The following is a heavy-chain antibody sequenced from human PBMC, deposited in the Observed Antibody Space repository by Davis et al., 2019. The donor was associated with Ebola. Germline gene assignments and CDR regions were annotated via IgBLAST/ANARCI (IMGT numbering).Heavy chain of an antibody. CDR1: GYTFTSYG. D-gene: IGHD3-9*01. CDR2: ISGFNTNT. Sequence: ASVKVSCKSSGYTFTSYGLVWMRQAPGLGLEWMGWISGFNTNTNFAQKFQGRVTVSKDTSRNTAYMDLRSLTSDDTAIYYCARAPNYDVLTGTSSYYFDYWGQGTLVTVSS. V-gene: IGHV1-18*04. J-gene: IGHJ4*02. CDR3: ARAPNYDVLTGTSSYYFDY.